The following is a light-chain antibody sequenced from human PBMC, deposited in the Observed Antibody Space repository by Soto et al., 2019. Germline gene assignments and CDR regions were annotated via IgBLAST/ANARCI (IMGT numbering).Light chain of an antibody. CDR2: DAS. CDR1: QSISSY. Sequence: DIQMTQPPSSLSASVGDRVTITCRASQSISSYLNWYQQKPGKAPKLLIYDASSLQSGVPSRLSGSGSGTDFTLTISSLQPVDFATYYCHQSESTPRAFGQGTKVDIK. V-gene: IGKV1-39*01. J-gene: IGKJ1*01. CDR3: HQSESTPRA.